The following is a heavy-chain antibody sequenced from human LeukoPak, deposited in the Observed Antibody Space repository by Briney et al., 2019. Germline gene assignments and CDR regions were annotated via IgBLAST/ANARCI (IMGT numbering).Heavy chain of an antibody. Sequence: GGSLRLSYAASGFTFSSYAMSWVRQAPGKWLEWVSAISGSGGSTYYADSVKGGFTISRDNSQNTLYLQMNSLRAEDTAVYYCAKASSGWYADYYYYGMDVWGQGTAVTVSS. D-gene: IGHD6-19*01. V-gene: IGHV3-23*01. CDR1: GFTFSSYA. CDR2: ISGSGGST. CDR3: AKASSGWYADYYYYGMDV. J-gene: IGHJ6*02.